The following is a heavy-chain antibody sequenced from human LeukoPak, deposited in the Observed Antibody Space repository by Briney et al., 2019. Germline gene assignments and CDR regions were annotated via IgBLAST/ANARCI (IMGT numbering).Heavy chain of an antibody. CDR2: ISYDGSNK. J-gene: IGHJ4*02. D-gene: IGHD3-10*01. CDR3: ARDRFWSRDYKSGGPLHYFDY. CDR1: GFTFSSYG. V-gene: IGHV3-30*03. Sequence: GRSLRLSCAASGFTFSSYGMHWVRQAPGKGLEWVAVISYDGSNKYYADSVKGRFTISRDNSENTLYLQLNSLRVEDTAVYSCARDRFWSRDYKSGGPLHYFDYWGLGTLVTVSS.